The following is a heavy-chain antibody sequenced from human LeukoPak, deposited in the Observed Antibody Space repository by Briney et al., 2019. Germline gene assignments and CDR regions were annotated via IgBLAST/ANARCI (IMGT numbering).Heavy chain of an antibody. Sequence: ASVKVSCKASGYTFSGYYIHWVRQAPGQGLEWMGWINPSSDGTNYAHKFQGRVTMTRDTSISTAYMELSRLRSDDTAVYYCARYPPFYQLPNYGMDVWGQGTTVTVSS. CDR3: ARYPPFYQLPNYGMDV. CDR2: INPSSDGT. J-gene: IGHJ6*02. D-gene: IGHD2-2*01. CDR1: GYTFSGYY. V-gene: IGHV1-2*07.